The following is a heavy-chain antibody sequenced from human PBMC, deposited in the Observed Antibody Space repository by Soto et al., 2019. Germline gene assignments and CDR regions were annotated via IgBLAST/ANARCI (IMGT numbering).Heavy chain of an antibody. Sequence: SETLSLTCAVYGGSFSGYYWSWIRQPPGKGLEWIGEINHSGSTNYNPSLKSRVTISVDTSKNQFSLKLSSVTAADTAVYYCARGPGYSSSWYSDWFDPWGQGTLVTVSS. CDR3: ARGPGYSSSWYSDWFDP. CDR2: INHSGST. D-gene: IGHD6-13*01. CDR1: GGSFSGYY. J-gene: IGHJ5*02. V-gene: IGHV4-34*01.